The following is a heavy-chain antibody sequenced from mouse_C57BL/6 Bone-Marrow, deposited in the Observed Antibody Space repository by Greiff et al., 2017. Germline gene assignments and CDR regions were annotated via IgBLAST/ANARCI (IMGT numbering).Heavy chain of an antibody. J-gene: IGHJ3*01. CDR3: AREDDDGSSAWFAY. D-gene: IGHD1-3*01. CDR1: GYTFTDYN. V-gene: IGHV1-18*01. Sequence: VQLKESGPELVKPGASVKISCKASGYTFTDYNMDWVKQSNGKSLEWIGDINPNNGGTIYNQKFKGKATLTVDKSSSTAYMELRSLTSEDTAVYDCAREDDDGSSAWFAYWGQGTLVTVSA. CDR2: INPNNGGT.